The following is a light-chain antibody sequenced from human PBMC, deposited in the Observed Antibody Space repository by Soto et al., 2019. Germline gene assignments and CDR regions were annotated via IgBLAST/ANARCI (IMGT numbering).Light chain of an antibody. CDR3: QHYNIYSEA. J-gene: IGKJ1*01. CDR1: QTISSW. Sequence: DIQITHPRSTLSGSVGYILTITSRASQTISSWLAWYQQKPGKAPKLLIYKASALRSGVPSRFSGSGSGTEFTLAISSLQTDDFATYYCQHYNIYSEAFGQGTEVDIK. CDR2: KAS. V-gene: IGKV1-5*03.